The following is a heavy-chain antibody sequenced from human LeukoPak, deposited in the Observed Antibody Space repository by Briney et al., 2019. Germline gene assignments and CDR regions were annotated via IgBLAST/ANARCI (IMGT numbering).Heavy chain of an antibody. V-gene: IGHV4-34*01. CDR3: ARGVHRSTRRLDP. Sequence: PSETLSLTCAVYGGSFSGYYWSWIRQPPGKGLEWIGEINHSGSTNYNPSLKSRVTISVDTSKNQFSLKLSSVTAADTAVYYCARGVHRSTRRLDPWGQGTLVTVSS. CDR2: INHSGST. CDR1: GGSFSGYY. J-gene: IGHJ5*02. D-gene: IGHD2-2*01.